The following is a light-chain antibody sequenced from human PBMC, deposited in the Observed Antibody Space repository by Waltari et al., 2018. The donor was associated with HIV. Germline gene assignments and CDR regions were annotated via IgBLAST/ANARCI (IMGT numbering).Light chain of an antibody. CDR2: DVS. CDR3: SSYTRSTRTTAWP. Sequence: QSALTQPASVSGAPGQSITISCTGTASDIGDYNYVSWYQQHPGKAPKLVIYDVSNRPSGISTRFSGSKSGTTASLTISGLQAEDEAVYYCSSYTRSTRTTAWPFGGGTRLTVL. J-gene: IGLJ2*01. V-gene: IGLV2-14*03. CDR1: ASDIGDYNY.